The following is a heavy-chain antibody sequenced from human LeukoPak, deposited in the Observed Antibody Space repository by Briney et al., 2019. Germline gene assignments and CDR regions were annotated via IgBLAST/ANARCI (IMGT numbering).Heavy chain of an antibody. CDR3: ARGWSWNYVWFDP. CDR1: GGSFSGYY. Sequence: SSETLSLTCAVYGGSFSGYYWSWIRQPPGKGLEWIGEINHSGSTNYNPSLKSRVTISVDTSKNQFSLKLSSVTAADTAVYYCARGWSWNYVWFDPWGQGTLVTVPS. J-gene: IGHJ5*02. D-gene: IGHD1-7*01. CDR2: INHSGST. V-gene: IGHV4-34*01.